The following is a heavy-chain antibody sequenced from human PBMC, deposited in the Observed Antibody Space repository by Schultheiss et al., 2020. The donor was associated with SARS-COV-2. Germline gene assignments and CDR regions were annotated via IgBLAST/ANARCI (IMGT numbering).Heavy chain of an antibody. D-gene: IGHD1-1*01. CDR3: ARVSWNGRAGLDY. J-gene: IGHJ4*02. V-gene: IGHV4-34*01. CDR1: GGSFSGYY. Sequence: SETLSLTCAVYGGSFSGYYWNWIRQPPGKGLEWIGEINHSGSTNYNPSLKSRVTISVDTSKNQFSLKLSSVTAADTAVYYCARVSWNGRAGLDYWGQGTLVTVSS. CDR2: INHSGST.